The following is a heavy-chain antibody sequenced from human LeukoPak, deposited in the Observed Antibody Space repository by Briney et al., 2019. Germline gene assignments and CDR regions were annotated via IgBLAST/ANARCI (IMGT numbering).Heavy chain of an antibody. D-gene: IGHD5-18*01. Sequence: SETLSLTCTVSGGSINSGSYYWGWIRQPPGKGLEWLGSIYYSGSTYYNPSLKSRVTISVDTSRNQFSLKLSSVTAADTAVYYCARRLRLQLDNWFDPWGEGTLVTVSS. J-gene: IGHJ5*02. CDR1: GGSINSGSYY. CDR2: IYYSGST. V-gene: IGHV4-39*01. CDR3: ARRLRLQLDNWFDP.